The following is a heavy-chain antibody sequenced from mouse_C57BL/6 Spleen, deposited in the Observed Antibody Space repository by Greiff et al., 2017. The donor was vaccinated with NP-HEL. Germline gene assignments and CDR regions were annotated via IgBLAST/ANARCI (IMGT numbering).Heavy chain of an antibody. Sequence: EVMLVEPGGGLVKPGGSLKLSCAASGFTFSSYTMSWVRQTPEQRLEWVATISGGGGNTYYPDSVKGRFTISRDNAKNTLYLQMSSLRSEDTALYYCASLYGYWGQGTLVTVSA. D-gene: IGHD1-1*01. V-gene: IGHV5-9*01. J-gene: IGHJ3*01. CDR3: ASLYGY. CDR2: ISGGGGNT. CDR1: GFTFSSYT.